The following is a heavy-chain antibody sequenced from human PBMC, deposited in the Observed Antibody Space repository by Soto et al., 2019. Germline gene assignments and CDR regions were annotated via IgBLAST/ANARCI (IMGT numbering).Heavy chain of an antibody. V-gene: IGHV4-59*01. Sequence: TSETLSLTCTVSGGSISSYFWTWIRQSPGKGLRWIGYVHYSGNTNYNPSLKSRVTMSVDTSKSQFSLRLTSVTAADTAVYYCARMNQLAPKRNAFDIWGQGTMVTVSS. D-gene: IGHD2-2*01. CDR3: ARMNQLAPKRNAFDI. CDR1: GGSISSYF. CDR2: VHYSGNT. J-gene: IGHJ3*02.